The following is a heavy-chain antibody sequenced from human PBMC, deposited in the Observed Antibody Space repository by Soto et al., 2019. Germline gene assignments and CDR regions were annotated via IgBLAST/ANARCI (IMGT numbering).Heavy chain of an antibody. Sequence: ASVKVACKASGYSFTDYHIHWVRQAPGQGLEWLGRINPKSGGTSTAQKFQGWVTMTTDTSISTASMELTRLTSDDTAIYYCARGDSTDCSNGVCSFFYNHDMDVWGQGTTVTVSS. CDR3: ARGDSTDCSNGVCSFFYNHDMDV. CDR1: GYSFTDYH. J-gene: IGHJ6*02. CDR2: INPKSGGT. V-gene: IGHV1-2*04. D-gene: IGHD2-8*01.